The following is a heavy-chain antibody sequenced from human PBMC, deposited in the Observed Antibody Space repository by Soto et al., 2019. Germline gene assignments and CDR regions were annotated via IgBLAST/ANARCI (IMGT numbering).Heavy chain of an antibody. D-gene: IGHD3-22*01. CDR2: FIPIFGTA. CDR3: ATRGRDRSGYYFGMDV. J-gene: IGHJ6*02. CDR1: GGNFSSYA. V-gene: IGHV1-69*12. Sequence: QVQLVQSGAEVKKPGSSVKVSCKASGGNFSSYAISWVRQAPGQGLEWMGGFIPIFGTANYAQKFQGRVTITADDSTSTAYMELSSLRSEDTGVYYSATRGRDRSGYYFGMDVWGQGTTVTVSS.